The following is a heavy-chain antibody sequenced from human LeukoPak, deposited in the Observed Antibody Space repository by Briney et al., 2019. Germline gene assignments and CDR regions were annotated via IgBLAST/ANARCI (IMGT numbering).Heavy chain of an antibody. CDR3: ARDGRSYGFHWFDP. D-gene: IGHD5-18*01. Sequence: PGRSLRLSCAASGFTFSSYSMNWVRQAPGKGLEWVSSISSSSSYIYYADSVKGRFTISRDNAKNSLYLQMNSLRAEDTAVYYCARDGRSYGFHWFDPWGQGTLVTVSS. CDR2: ISSSSSYI. J-gene: IGHJ5*02. V-gene: IGHV3-21*01. CDR1: GFTFSSYS.